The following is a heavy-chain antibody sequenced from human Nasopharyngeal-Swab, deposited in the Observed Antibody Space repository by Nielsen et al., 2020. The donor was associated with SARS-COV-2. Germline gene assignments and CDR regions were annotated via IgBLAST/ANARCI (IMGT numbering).Heavy chain of an antibody. CDR1: GFTVSSNY. J-gene: IGHJ4*02. CDR2: IYSGGST. D-gene: IGHD4-11*01. V-gene: IGHV3-53*01. Sequence: GESLKISCAASGFTVSSNYMSWVRQAPGKGLEWVSVIYSGGSTYYADSVKGRFTISRDNSKNTLYLQMNSLRAEDTAVYYCASVDYSNWCFDYWGQGTLVTVSS. CDR3: ASVDYSNWCFDY.